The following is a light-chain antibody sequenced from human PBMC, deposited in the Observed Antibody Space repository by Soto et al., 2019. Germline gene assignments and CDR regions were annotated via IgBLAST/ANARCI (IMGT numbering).Light chain of an antibody. V-gene: IGKV3-15*01. CDR1: QAISSN. Sequence: EIVMTQSPATLSVSRGERATLSCRANQAISSNLAWYQQKPGQAPRLLIYGASTSATDIADRFSGSGSGTEFTLTISSLQSEDFAVYYCQHYTNWIGTFGGGTKVEIK. CDR2: GAS. CDR3: QHYTNWIGT. J-gene: IGKJ4*01.